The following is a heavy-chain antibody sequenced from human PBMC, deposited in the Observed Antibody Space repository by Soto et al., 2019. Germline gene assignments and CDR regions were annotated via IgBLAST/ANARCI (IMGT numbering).Heavy chain of an antibody. CDR3: AILIDYSMCGLFDY. Sequence: QVQLVQSGAEVKKPGSSVKVSCKASGGTFSSYAISWVRQAPGQGLEWMGGIIPIFGTANYAQKFQCRVTITAGESTRTAYMELSSLRSEDTVVYYCAILIDYSMCGLFDYWGQGTLVTVAS. V-gene: IGHV1-69*12. CDR2: IIPIFGTA. CDR1: GGTFSSYA. J-gene: IGHJ4*02. D-gene: IGHD4-4*01.